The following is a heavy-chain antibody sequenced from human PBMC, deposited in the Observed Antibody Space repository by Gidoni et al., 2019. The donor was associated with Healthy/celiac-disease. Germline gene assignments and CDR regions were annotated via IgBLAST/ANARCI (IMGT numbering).Heavy chain of an antibody. Sequence: AASGFPFRRYGMHWVRQATGKGLEWVAVISYDGSNKYYADSVKGRFTISRDNSKNTLYLQMNSLRAEDTAVYYCAKNIAPHYYDSSGMDVWGQGTTVTVSS. CDR2: ISYDGSNK. V-gene: IGHV3-30*18. CDR1: GFPFRRYG. J-gene: IGHJ6*02. D-gene: IGHD3-22*01. CDR3: AKNIAPHYYDSSGMDV.